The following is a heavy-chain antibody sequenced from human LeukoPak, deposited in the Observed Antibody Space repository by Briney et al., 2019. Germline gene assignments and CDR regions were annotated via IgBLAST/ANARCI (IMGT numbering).Heavy chain of an antibody. CDR1: GGTFSSYA. D-gene: IGHD3-10*01. V-gene: IGHV1-69*13. CDR3: ARSIITMVRGVIITGFDY. CDR2: IIPIFGTA. Sequence: SVKVSCKASGGTFSSYAISWVRQAPGQGLEWMGGIIPIFGTANYAQKFQGRVTITADESTSTAYMELSSLRSEDTAVYYCARSIITMVRGVIITGFDYWGQGTLVTVSS. J-gene: IGHJ4*02.